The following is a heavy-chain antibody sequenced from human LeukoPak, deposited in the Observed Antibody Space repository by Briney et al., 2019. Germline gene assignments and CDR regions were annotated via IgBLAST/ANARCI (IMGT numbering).Heavy chain of an antibody. CDR2: IYPGDSDT. CDR3: ALGAVRGLHAFDI. V-gene: IGHV5-51*01. Sequence: GESLKISCKGSGYSFTTYWIGWVRQMPGKGLEWMGIIYPGDSDTRYSPPFQGQVTISADKSVTTASLQWSSLKASDTAMYYCALGAVRGLHAFDIWGRGTMVTVSS. CDR1: GYSFTTYW. D-gene: IGHD3-10*01. J-gene: IGHJ3*02.